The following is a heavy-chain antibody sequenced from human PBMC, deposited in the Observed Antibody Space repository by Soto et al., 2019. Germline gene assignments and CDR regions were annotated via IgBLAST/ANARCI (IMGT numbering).Heavy chain of an antibody. J-gene: IGHJ4*02. Sequence: GASVKVSCKASGGTFSTFGVSWVRQAPGQGLEWMGGFIPMFDTAHYPPKFQGRPTITADKSTGTVYMELASLTSQDTAVYYCARVNGGNFEGWFDYWGQGTPVTVSS. D-gene: IGHD2-21*02. CDR1: GGTFSTFG. CDR2: FIPMFDTA. V-gene: IGHV1-69*06. CDR3: ARVNGGNFEGWFDY.